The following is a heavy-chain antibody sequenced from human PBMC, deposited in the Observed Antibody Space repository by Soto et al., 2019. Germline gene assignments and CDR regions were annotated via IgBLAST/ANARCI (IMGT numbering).Heavy chain of an antibody. CDR1: GFTFSSYW. V-gene: IGHV3-74*01. D-gene: IGHD2-15*01. CDR3: ARGRCSGGSCYSGDAFDI. Sequence: GGSLRLSCAASGFTFSSYWMNWVRQAPGKGLVWVSHIYTDGSSTTYADPVKGRFTISRDNAKNTLYLQMNSLGAEDTAVYYCARGRCSGGSCYSGDAFDIWGQGTMVTVSS. J-gene: IGHJ3*02. CDR2: IYTDGSST.